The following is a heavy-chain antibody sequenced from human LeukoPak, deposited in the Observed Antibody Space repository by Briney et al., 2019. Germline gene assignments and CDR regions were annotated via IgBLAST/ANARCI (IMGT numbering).Heavy chain of an antibody. CDR3: ARGRYGWLPFDY. CDR2: IYYSGST. V-gene: IGHV4-59*01. CDR1: GGAMSSYY. D-gene: IGHD3-16*01. J-gene: IGHJ4*02. Sequence: SETLSLTCTVSGGAMSSYYWSWIRQPPGKGLEWIGYIYYSGSTNYNPSLKSRVTISIDTSKNQFTLKLSSVTAADTAVYYCARGRYGWLPFDYWGQGTLVSVSS.